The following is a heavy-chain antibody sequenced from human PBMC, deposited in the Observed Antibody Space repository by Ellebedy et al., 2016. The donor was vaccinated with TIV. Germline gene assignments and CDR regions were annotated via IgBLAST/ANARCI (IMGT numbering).Heavy chain of an antibody. CDR3: ARLPHHDNAVGDY. D-gene: IGHD3-22*01. V-gene: IGHV5-51*01. Sequence: GESLKISCQASGYSFTNYWNGWVRQMPGKGLEWMGIIYPGDSDTRYSPSFEGQVTISVDKSISTAYLQWSSLKASDTAMYYCARLPHHDNAVGDYWGQGSLVTVSS. CDR2: IYPGDSDT. CDR1: GYSFTNYW. J-gene: IGHJ4*02.